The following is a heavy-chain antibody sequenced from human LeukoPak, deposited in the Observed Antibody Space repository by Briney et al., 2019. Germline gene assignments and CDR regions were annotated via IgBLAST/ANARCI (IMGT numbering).Heavy chain of an antibody. CDR3: ARRRRGSYNSNWFDP. Sequence: GESLQISCKASGYSFTTYWIGWVRQMPGKGLEWMGIIYPGDSDTRYSPSFQGQVTISADKSISTAYLQWSSLKASDTAMYYCARRRRGSYNSNWFDPWGQGTLVTVSS. V-gene: IGHV5-51*01. CDR2: IYPGDSDT. J-gene: IGHJ5*02. D-gene: IGHD1-26*01. CDR1: GYSFTTYW.